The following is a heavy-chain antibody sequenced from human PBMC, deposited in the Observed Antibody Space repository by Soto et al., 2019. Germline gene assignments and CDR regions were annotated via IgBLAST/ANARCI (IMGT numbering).Heavy chain of an antibody. CDR3: ARHGIVRPPSMVRGVIISLTPDAFDI. J-gene: IGHJ3*02. Sequence: QLQLQESGPGLVKPSETLSLTCTVSGGSISSSSYYWGWIRQPPGKGLEWIGSIYYSGSTYYNPSLKGRVTISVDTSKNQFSLKLSSVTAADTAVYYCARHGIVRPPSMVRGVIISLTPDAFDIWGQGTMVTVSS. D-gene: IGHD3-10*01. CDR1: GGSISSSSYY. V-gene: IGHV4-39*01. CDR2: IYYSGST.